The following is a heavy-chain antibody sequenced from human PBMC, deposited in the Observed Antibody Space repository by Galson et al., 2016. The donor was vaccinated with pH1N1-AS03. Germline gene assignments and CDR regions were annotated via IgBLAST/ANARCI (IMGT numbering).Heavy chain of an antibody. Sequence: SVKVSCKVSGYIFTGFYVHWVRQAPGQGLEWMGWINPTNGVTNYAQKFQAWVTMTGDTSISAAYMELHGLKSDDPAVYYCARDPRGPCSCVTCATTYYFGMYVWGQGTTVTVSS. CDR1: GYIFTGFY. V-gene: IGHV1-2*04. CDR2: INPTNGVT. J-gene: IGHJ6*02. D-gene: IGHD1-26*01. CDR3: ARDPRGPCSCVTCATTYYFGMYV.